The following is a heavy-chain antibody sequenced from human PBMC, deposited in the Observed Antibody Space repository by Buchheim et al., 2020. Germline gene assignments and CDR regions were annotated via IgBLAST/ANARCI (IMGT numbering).Heavy chain of an antibody. CDR3: VRGTSPVGGSGVADY. D-gene: IGHD1-26*01. J-gene: IGHJ4*02. V-gene: IGHV3-74*01. CDR1: GFTFSSYW. CDR2: IGTDGRAA. Sequence: EVQLVESGGGLVQPGGSLRLSCAASGFTFSSYWMHWVRQAPGQGLVWVSRIGTDGRAADYADSVKGRFTMSRDNAKHTVDLQMNSLRVEDMALYYCVRGTSPVGGSGVADYWGQGTL.